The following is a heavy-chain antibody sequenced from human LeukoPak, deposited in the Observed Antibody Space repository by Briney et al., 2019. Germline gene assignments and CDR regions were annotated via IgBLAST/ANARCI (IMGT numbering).Heavy chain of an antibody. Sequence: SVKVSCKASGGTFSRYAISWVRQAPGQGLEWMGGISPIFGTANYAQKFQGRVTITRDESTSTAYMELSSLSSEDTAVYYCALRYCSSTRCYAFDYWGQGTLVTVSS. D-gene: IGHD2-2*01. CDR1: GGTFSRYA. CDR2: ISPIFGTA. J-gene: IGHJ4*02. CDR3: ALRYCSSTRCYAFDY. V-gene: IGHV1-69*05.